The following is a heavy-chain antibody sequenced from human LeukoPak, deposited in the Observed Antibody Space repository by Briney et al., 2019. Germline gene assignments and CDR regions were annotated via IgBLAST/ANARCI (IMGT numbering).Heavy chain of an antibody. CDR3: ASLNCGGDCWEYGMDV. V-gene: IGHV3-30-3*01. CDR2: TSYDGSNK. Sequence: GGSLRLSCAASGFTFSSYSMHWARQAPGKGLEWVALTSYDGSNKYYADSVKGRFTISRDNSKNTLYLQMNSLRAEDTAVYYCASLNCGGDCWEYGMDVWGQGTTVTVSS. CDR1: GFTFSSYS. J-gene: IGHJ6*02. D-gene: IGHD2-21*02.